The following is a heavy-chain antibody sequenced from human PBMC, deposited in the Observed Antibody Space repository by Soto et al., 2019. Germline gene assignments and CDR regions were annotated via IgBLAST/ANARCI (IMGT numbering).Heavy chain of an antibody. V-gene: IGHV3-9*01. CDR2: SSWKSDKI. CDR1: GFRCGDYA. Sequence: EVQLVESGGGLVRPGRSLSRPCAASGFRCGDYAMHWVRQAAGKALEWVSGSSWKSDKIAYTDSVRGRLTISRDSAENSLCLEMRSLRSEDTAMYYWAKGKFGDHPHFAYWGQGALVTVSS. D-gene: IGHD2-21*01. J-gene: IGHJ4*02. CDR3: AKGKFGDHPHFAY.